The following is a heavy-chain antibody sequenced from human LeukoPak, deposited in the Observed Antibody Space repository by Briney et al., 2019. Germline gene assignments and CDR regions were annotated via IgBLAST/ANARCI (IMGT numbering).Heavy chain of an antibody. CDR2: IWYDASNI. CDR3: AILLDAFDI. V-gene: IGHV3-33*01. D-gene: IGHD3-10*01. J-gene: IGHJ3*02. Sequence: GRSLRLSCAASGFTFSSYVMHWVRQAPGKGLEWVAAIWYDASNIYYADSLKGRFTISRDNSKNTLYLQMNNLRAEDTAVYYCAILLDAFDIWGQGKMVTVSS. CDR1: GFTFSSYV.